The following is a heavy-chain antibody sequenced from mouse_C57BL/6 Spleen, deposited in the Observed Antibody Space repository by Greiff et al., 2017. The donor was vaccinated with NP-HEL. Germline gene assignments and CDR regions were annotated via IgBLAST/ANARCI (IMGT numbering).Heavy chain of an antibody. CDR2: ISSGSSTI. J-gene: IGHJ2*01. D-gene: IGHD2-3*01. Sequence: EVKLVESGGGLVKPGGSLKLSCAASGFTFSDYGMHWVRQAPEKGLEWVAYISSGSSTIYYADTVKGRFTISRDNAKNTLFLQMTSLRSEDTAMYYCARLGDGYYGSYYFDYWGQGTTLTVSS. V-gene: IGHV5-17*01. CDR1: GFTFSDYG. CDR3: ARLGDGYYGSYYFDY.